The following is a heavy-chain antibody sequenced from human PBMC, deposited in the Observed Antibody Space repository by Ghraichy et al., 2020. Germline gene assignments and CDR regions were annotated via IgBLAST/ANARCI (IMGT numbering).Heavy chain of an antibody. Sequence: GESMNISCSASGFTFSSYAMHWVRQAPGKGLEYVSAISSNGGSTNYADSVKGRFTISRDNSKNTLYLQMSSLRAEDTAVYYCVKDLTFPHIVVVTAYGYWGQGTLVTVSS. J-gene: IGHJ4*02. CDR2: ISSNGGST. CDR1: GFTFSSYA. V-gene: IGHV3-64D*06. D-gene: IGHD2-21*02. CDR3: VKDLTFPHIVVVTAYGY.